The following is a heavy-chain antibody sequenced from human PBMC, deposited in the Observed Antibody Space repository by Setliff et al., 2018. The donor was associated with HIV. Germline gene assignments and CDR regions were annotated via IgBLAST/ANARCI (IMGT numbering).Heavy chain of an antibody. CDR1: GYTFTSYV. J-gene: IGHJ6*02. Sequence: GASVKVSCKASGYTFTSYVMNWVRQAPGQGLEWMGGIIPMFGTANYEQKFQGRFTITADESTSTAYMELSSLRSEDTAVYYCAKSHSFYYSGMDFWGQGTTVTVSS. CDR3: AKSHSFYYSGMDF. V-gene: IGHV1-69*13. CDR2: IIPMFGTA.